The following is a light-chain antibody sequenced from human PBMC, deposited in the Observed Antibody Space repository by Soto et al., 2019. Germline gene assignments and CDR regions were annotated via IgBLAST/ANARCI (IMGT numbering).Light chain of an antibody. CDR3: QQYTTYPLT. CDR2: KAS. V-gene: IGKV1-5*03. CDR1: QNIGTL. J-gene: IGKJ2*01. Sequence: DIQMTQSPSTLSASVGDRVTITCRASQNIGTLLAWYQQKPGKAPMFLIYKASNLESGVPSRCSGSGSGTEFTITISSLQPDDFATYYCQQYTTYPLTFGQGTKLEIK.